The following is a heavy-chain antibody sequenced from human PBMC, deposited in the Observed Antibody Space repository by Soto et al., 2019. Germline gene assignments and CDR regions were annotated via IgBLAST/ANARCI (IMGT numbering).Heavy chain of an antibody. J-gene: IGHJ4*02. CDR3: ARTDKFNSQSSGWANRFDY. CDR2: IWYDGSTK. CDR1: GFTFSSYG. Sequence: GGSLRLSCAASGFTFSSYGMHWVRQAPGKGLEWVAVIWYDGSTKYYADSVKGQFTISRDNSKNPLYLQMNSLRAEDTAVYYCARTDKFNSQSSGWANRFDYWGRGTLVTVSS. D-gene: IGHD6-19*01. V-gene: IGHV3-33*01.